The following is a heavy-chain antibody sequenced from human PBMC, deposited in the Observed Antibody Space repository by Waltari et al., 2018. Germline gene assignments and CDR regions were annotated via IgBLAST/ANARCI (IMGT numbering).Heavy chain of an antibody. D-gene: IGHD5-18*01. CDR2: ISYDGSNK. V-gene: IGHV3-30*18. CDR3: AKDYSFDYGMDV. J-gene: IGHJ6*02. CDR1: EFPLRRFG. Sequence: QVQLVESGGGVVQPGRSLRLSCAASEFPLRRFGWPWVSQAPGKGLEWVAVISYDGSNKYYADSVKGRFTISRDNSKNTLYLQMNSLRAEDTAVYYCAKDYSFDYGMDVWGQGTTVTVSS.